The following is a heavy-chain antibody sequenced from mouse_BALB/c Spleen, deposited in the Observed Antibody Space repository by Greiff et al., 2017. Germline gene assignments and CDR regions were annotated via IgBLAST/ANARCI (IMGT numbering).Heavy chain of an antibody. J-gene: IGHJ4*01. CDR2: ISSGGSYT. V-gene: IGHV5-9-4*01. CDR3: AREGLGDYYAMDY. CDR1: GFTFSSYA. D-gene: IGHD3-1*01. Sequence: EVQGVESGGGLVKPGGSLKLSCAASGFTFSSYAMSWVRQSPEKRLEWVAEISSGGSYTYYPDTVTGRFTISRDNAKNTLYLEMSSLRSEDTAMYYCAREGLGDYYAMDYWGQGTSVTVSS.